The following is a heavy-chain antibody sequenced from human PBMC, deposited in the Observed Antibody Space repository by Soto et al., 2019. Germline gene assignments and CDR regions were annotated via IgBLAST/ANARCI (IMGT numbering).Heavy chain of an antibody. Sequence: QVQLVQSGAEVKKPGASVKVSCKASGYTFTSYGISWVRQAPGQGLEWMGWISAYNGNTNYAQKLQGRVTMTTDTSTSTAYMELMSLRSHGTAVSDCARDDSSGYYKVCESWGQGTLVTVSS. CDR2: ISAYNGNT. CDR1: GYTFTSYG. J-gene: IGHJ5*02. CDR3: ARDDSSGYYKVCES. V-gene: IGHV1-18*01. D-gene: IGHD3-22*01.